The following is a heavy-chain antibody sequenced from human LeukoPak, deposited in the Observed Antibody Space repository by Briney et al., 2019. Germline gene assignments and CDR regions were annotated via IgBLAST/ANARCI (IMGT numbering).Heavy chain of an antibody. CDR1: GFTFSSYG. J-gene: IGHJ3*02. D-gene: IGHD1-26*01. V-gene: IGHV3-30*18. CDR3: ANVGLQGAFDI. CDR2: ISYDGSNK. Sequence: GRSLRLSCAASGFTFSSYGMHWVRQAPGKGLEWVAAISYDGSNKYYADSVKGRFTISRDNSKNTLYLQMNSLRAEDTAVYYCANVGLQGAFDIWGQGTMVTVSS.